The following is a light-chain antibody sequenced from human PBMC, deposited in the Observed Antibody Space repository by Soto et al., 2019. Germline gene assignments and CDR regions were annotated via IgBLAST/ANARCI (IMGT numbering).Light chain of an antibody. J-gene: IGKJ2*01. CDR1: QSVGTN. V-gene: IGKV3-15*01. Sequence: EIVMTQSPATLSVSPGESATLSCRASQSVGTNLAWYQQRPGQPPRLLIYGASTRATGFPARFSGSGSGTEFTLTISSLQSEDFAVDYCQRYKQWRSFGQGTKLESK. CDR2: GAS. CDR3: QRYKQWRS.